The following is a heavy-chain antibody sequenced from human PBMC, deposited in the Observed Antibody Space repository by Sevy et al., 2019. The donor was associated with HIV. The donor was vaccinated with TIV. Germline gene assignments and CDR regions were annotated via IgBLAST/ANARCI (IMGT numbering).Heavy chain of an antibody. J-gene: IGHJ4*02. CDR2: IWYDGSNK. V-gene: IGHV3-33*01. CDR3: VRGRDYRNFDY. D-gene: IGHD4-17*01. Sequence: GGSLRLSCAASGFNFSIYGMHWVRQAPGKGLEWVALIWYDGSNKYYADSVKGRFTISRDNSKNTLSLQMKSLRAEDTAVYYCVRGRDYRNFDYWGQGTLVTVSS. CDR1: GFNFSIYG.